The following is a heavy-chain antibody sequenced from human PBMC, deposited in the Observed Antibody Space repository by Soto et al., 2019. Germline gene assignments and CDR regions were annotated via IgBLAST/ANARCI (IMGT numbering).Heavy chain of an antibody. J-gene: IGHJ6*02. CDR3: AADSRGYENYYYGMDV. CDR1: GCTFTSSA. CDR2: IVVGSGNT. D-gene: IGHD5-12*01. V-gene: IGHV1-58*02. Sequence: SVKVSCKASGCTFTSSAMQWVRQAGGQRLEWIGWIVVGSGNTNYAQKFQERVTITRDMSTSTAYMELSSLRSADTAVYYCAADSRGYENYYYGMDVWGQGTTVTVSS.